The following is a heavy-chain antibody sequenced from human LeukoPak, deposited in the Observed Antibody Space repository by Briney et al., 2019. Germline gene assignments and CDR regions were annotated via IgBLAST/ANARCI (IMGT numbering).Heavy chain of an antibody. V-gene: IGHV3-23*01. D-gene: IGHD3-22*01. J-gene: IGHJ4*02. CDR3: AKGLEGVVVITNFDY. Sequence: PAGSLRLSCAASGFTFSSYAMCLIRQAPAKGLEWVSAISGSGGSTYYADSVEGRFTISRDNSKNTLYLQMNSLRAEDTAVYYCAKGLEGVVVITNFDYWGQGTLVTVSS. CDR1: GFTFSSYA. CDR2: ISGSGGST.